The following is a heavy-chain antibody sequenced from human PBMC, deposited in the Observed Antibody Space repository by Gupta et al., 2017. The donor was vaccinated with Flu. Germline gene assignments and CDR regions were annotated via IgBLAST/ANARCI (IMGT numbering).Heavy chain of an antibody. D-gene: IGHD3-22*01. V-gene: IGHV3-48*03. CDR3: ASYYYDSSGTHF. Sequence: VRQVPGKGLEWLSYISGSGTTIHYADSVKGRFTISRDNAKNSLYLQMNNLRAEDTAVYHCASYYYDSSGTHFWGQGTLVTVSS. CDR2: ISGSGTTI. J-gene: IGHJ4*02.